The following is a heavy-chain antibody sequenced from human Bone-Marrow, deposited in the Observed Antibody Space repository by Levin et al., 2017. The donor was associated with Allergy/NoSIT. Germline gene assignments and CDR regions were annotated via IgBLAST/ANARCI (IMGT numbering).Heavy chain of an antibody. J-gene: IGHJ3*02. CDR1: GDSISSSNW. V-gene: IGHV4-4*02. Sequence: TSETLSLTCAVSGDSISSSNWWSWVRQPPGKGLEWIGEIYQSGNTSYNPSLKSRATISVDKSKNQFSLKLISVTAADTAVYYCATCGDDCIDVFGIWGQGTMVTVSS. D-gene: IGHD2-21*02. CDR2: IYQSGNT. CDR3: ATCGDDCIDVFGI.